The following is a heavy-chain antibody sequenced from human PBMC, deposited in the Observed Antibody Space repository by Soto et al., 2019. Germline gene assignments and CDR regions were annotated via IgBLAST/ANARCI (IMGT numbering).Heavy chain of an antibody. CDR1: GFSFSDYG. V-gene: IGHV3-30*18. CDR3: LKARMGEQWLGVMHY. Sequence: QVQLEESGGNVVQPGRSLRLSCAASGFSFSDYGMHWVRQAPGKGLESVALLSYDGDKEYYADSVKGRFTISRDNSKNTVFLQMNSLRPEDKAVYDCLKARMGEQWLGVMHYWGQGTLVTVSA. CDR2: LSYDGDKE. J-gene: IGHJ4*02. D-gene: IGHD6-19*01.